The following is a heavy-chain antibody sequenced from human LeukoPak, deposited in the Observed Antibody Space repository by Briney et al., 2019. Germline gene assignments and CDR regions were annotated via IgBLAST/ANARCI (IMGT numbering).Heavy chain of an antibody. Sequence: GGSLRLSCAAWGFTFSGSAIHGVRQASGKGREGVGRIRDKANSYATAYIASVKGTFTISRDHSKNPAYLQMSSLKPEDTAVYYCTRWDCTTTGCYPFDYWGQGTLVTVSS. V-gene: IGHV3-73*01. CDR2: IRDKANSYAT. J-gene: IGHJ4*02. CDR1: GFTFSGSA. CDR3: TRWDCTTTGCYPFDY. D-gene: IGHD2-2*01.